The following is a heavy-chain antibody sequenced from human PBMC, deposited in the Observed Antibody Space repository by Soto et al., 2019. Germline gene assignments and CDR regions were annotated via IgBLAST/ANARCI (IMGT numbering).Heavy chain of an antibody. Sequence: PSETLSLTCTVSGGSISSGGYYWSWIRQHPGKGLEWIGYIYYSGSTYYNPSLKSRVTISVDTSKNQFSLKLSSVTAADTAVYYCARDKLYCSSTSCGNDAFDIRGQGTMVTVSS. CDR2: IYYSGST. J-gene: IGHJ3*02. V-gene: IGHV4-31*03. CDR1: GGSISSGGYY. D-gene: IGHD2-2*01. CDR3: ARDKLYCSSTSCGNDAFDI.